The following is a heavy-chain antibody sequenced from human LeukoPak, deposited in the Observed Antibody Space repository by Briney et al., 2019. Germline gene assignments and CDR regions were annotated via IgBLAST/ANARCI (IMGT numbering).Heavy chain of an antibody. D-gene: IGHD3-22*01. J-gene: IGHJ3*02. CDR3: ARDPYYYESSGYFFGAFDI. CDR2: IKQDGSEK. Sequence: GGSLRLSCAAPGFTFSSYWMTWVRQAPGKGLEWVANIKQDGSEKFYVDSVKGRFTISRDNAKNSLHLQMNSLRAEDTAVYYCARDPYYYESSGYFFGAFDIWGQGTMVTVSS. V-gene: IGHV3-7*01. CDR1: GFTFSSYW.